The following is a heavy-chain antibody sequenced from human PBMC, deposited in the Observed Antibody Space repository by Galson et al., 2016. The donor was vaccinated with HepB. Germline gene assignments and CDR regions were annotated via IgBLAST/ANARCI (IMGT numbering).Heavy chain of an antibody. CDR1: GFTVSSNY. Sequence: SMRLSCAASGFTVSSNYMSWVRQAPGKGLEWVSVIYSGGSKYYADSVKGRFTISRDTSKNTLYLQMNSLRAEDTAVYYCAREHGGKRHVNWFFDLWGRGAMVTVSS. V-gene: IGHV3-53*01. CDR3: AREHGGKRHVNWFFDL. J-gene: IGHJ2*01. CDR2: IYSGGSK. D-gene: IGHD4-23*01.